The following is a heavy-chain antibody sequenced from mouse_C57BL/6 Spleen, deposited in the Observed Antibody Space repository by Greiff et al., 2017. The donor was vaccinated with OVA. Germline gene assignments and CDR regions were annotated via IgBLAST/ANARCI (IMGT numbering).Heavy chain of an antibody. D-gene: IGHD4-1*01. Sequence: QVQLKESGPELVKPGASVKISCKASGYAFSSSWMNWVKQRPGKGLEWIGRIYPGDGDTNYNGKFKGKATLTADKSSSTAYMQLSSLTSEDSAVDFCARKRTGTYFDYWGQGTTLTVSS. J-gene: IGHJ2*01. CDR3: ARKRTGTYFDY. V-gene: IGHV1-82*01. CDR1: GYAFSSSW. CDR2: IYPGDGDT.